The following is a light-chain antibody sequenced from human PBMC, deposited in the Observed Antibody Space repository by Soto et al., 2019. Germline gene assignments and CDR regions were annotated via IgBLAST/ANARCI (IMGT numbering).Light chain of an antibody. V-gene: IGLV2-14*01. CDR2: EVS. J-gene: IGLJ2*01. Sequence: QPVLTQPASVSGSPGQSITISCTGTSNDIGGYNYVSWLQQHPGEAPKLIIYEVSNRPSGVSNRFSGSKSGNTASLTITGLQPEDEASYYCTSYTITHIPVIFGGGTQLTVL. CDR3: TSYTITHIPVI. CDR1: SNDIGGYNY.